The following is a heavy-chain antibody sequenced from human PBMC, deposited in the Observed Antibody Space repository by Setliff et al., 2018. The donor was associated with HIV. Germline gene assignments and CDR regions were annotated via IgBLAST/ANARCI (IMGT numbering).Heavy chain of an antibody. CDR1: GDYIGSRAYY. CDR2: INHSGST. Sequence: SETLSLTCTVSGDYIGSRAYYWAWIRQPPGKGLEWIGEINHSGSTNYNPSLKSRVTISVDTSKNQFSLKLSSVTAADTAVYYCARGLVATTYYFDYWGQGTLVTVSS. V-gene: IGHV4-39*07. J-gene: IGHJ4*02. D-gene: IGHD5-12*01. CDR3: ARGLVATTYYFDY.